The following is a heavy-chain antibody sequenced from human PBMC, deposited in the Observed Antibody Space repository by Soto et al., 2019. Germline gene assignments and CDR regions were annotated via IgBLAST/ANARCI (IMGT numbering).Heavy chain of an antibody. CDR1: GFTFNIYA. Sequence: GGSLRLSCAASGFTFNIYAMTWVRQAPGKGLEWVSTTGATGRTTYYADSVKGRFTVSRDNSKNTLDLQMSSLRAEDTAVYYWATVHNNSRSFDSWGQGTPVTVSS. J-gene: IGHJ4*02. CDR2: TGATGRTT. CDR3: ATVHNNSRSFDS. V-gene: IGHV3-23*01. D-gene: IGHD1-1*01.